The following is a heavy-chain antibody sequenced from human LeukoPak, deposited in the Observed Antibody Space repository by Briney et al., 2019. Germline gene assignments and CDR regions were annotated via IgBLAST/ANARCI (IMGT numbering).Heavy chain of an antibody. D-gene: IGHD5-24*01. J-gene: IGHJ5*02. CDR1: GGSFSGYY. CDR3: ARENGYRAVNWFDL. V-gene: IGHV4-34*01. Sequence: SETLSLTCAVYGGSFSGYYWSWIRQPPGKGLEWIGEINHSGSTNYNPSLKSRVTISVDTSKDQFSLKLSSVTAADTAVYYCARENGYRAVNWFDLWGQGTLVTVSS. CDR2: INHSGST.